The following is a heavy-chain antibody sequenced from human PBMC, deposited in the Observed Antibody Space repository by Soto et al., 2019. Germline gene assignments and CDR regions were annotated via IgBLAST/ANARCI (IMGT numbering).Heavy chain of an antibody. V-gene: IGHV1-18*01. J-gene: IGHJ6*02. CDR3: ARDRGSSSLYYYYGMDV. CDR1: GYTFTSYG. Sequence: QVQLVQSGAEVKKPGASVKVSCKASGYTFTSYGISWVRQVPGQGLEWIGWISAYNGNTNYAQKLQGRVTMTTDTSTSTAYMELRSLRSDDTAVYYCARDRGSSSLYYYYGMDVWGQGTTVTVSS. D-gene: IGHD6-13*01. CDR2: ISAYNGNT.